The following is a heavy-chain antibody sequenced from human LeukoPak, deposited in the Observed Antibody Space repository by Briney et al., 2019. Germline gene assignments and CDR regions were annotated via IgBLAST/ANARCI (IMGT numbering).Heavy chain of an antibody. J-gene: IGHJ4*02. V-gene: IGHV4-34*01. CDR1: GGSFSGYY. CDR3: ARRFRQLDYWNTFGGVIDY. D-gene: IGHD3-16*02. Sequence: PSETLSLTCGVYGGSFSGYYWSWIRQSPGKGLEWIGEINYSGSTNYNPSLQSRVTISVDTSKKQFSLKLSSVTAADTAVYYCARRFRQLDYWNTFGGVIDYWGQGTLVTVSS. CDR2: INYSGST.